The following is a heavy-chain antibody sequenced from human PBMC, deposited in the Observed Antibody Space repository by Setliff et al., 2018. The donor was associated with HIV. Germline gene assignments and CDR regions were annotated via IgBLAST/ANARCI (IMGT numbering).Heavy chain of an antibody. V-gene: IGHV4-38-2*01. Sequence: PSETLSLTCDVSGYSINSGYFWGWIRQPPGKGLECIGTIYHSGSTYYNPSLKSRVTISIDTSKNQFSLKLSSVTAADTAVYYCASHSGGWNYYLDYWGQGTLVTVSS. D-gene: IGHD6-19*01. J-gene: IGHJ4*02. CDR1: GYSINSGYF. CDR2: IYHSGST. CDR3: ASHSGGWNYYLDY.